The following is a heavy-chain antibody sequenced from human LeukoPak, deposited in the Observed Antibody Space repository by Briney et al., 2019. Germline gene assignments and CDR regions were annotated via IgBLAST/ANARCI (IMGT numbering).Heavy chain of an antibody. Sequence: GGSLRLSCAASGFTFSSYEMNWVRQAPGKGLEWVSYISSSGSTIYYADSVKGRFTISRDNSKNTLYLQMNSLRAEDTAVYYCAKDHLYSGNYPDAFDIWGQGTMVTVSS. V-gene: IGHV3-48*03. CDR3: AKDHLYSGNYPDAFDI. CDR1: GFTFSSYE. J-gene: IGHJ3*02. D-gene: IGHD1-26*01. CDR2: ISSSGSTI.